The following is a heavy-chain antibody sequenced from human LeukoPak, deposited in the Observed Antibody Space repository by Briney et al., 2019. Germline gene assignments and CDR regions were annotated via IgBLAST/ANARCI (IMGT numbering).Heavy chain of an antibody. V-gene: IGHV3-33*01. D-gene: IGHD3-22*01. CDR1: GFTFSSYG. J-gene: IGHJ4*02. Sequence: GGSLRLSCAASGFTFSSYGMHWVRQAPGKGLEWVAVIWYDGSNKYYADSVKGRFTISRDNSKNTLYRQMNSLRAEDTAVYYCARDHYYDSSGYYYGESYWGQGTLVTVSS. CDR2: IWYDGSNK. CDR3: ARDHYYDSSGYYYGESY.